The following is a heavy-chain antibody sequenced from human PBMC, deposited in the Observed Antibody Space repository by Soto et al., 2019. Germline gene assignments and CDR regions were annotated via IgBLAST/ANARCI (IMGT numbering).Heavy chain of an antibody. CDR2: ISYDGSNK. D-gene: IGHD3-3*01. CDR3: AKDNAIFGVAHDRSWFDP. CDR1: GFTFSSYG. J-gene: IGHJ5*02. Sequence: QVQLVESGGGVVQPGRSLRLSCAASGFTFSSYGMHWVRQAPGKGLEWVAVISYDGSNKYYADSVKGRFTISRDNSKSTLYLQMNSLRAEDTAVYYCAKDNAIFGVAHDRSWFDPWGQGTLVTVSS. V-gene: IGHV3-30*18.